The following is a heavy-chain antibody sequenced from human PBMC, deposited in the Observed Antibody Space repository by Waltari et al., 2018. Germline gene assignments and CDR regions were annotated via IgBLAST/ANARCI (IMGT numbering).Heavy chain of an antibody. CDR2: IWYDGSND. V-gene: IGHV3-33*01. D-gene: IGHD6-6*01. J-gene: IGHJ6*02. CDR3: VRSYGHISARPPDRYYGMDV. CDR1: DFHFNGYG. Sequence: QVKLVESGGGVVQPGRSLRLSCFASDFHFNGYGLHWVRQAPGKGLEWVAIIWYDGSNDYYADSVKGRFTISRDNSKNTLYLQMNSLRDEDTAVYYCVRSYGHISARPPDRYYGMDVWGHGTTVTVSS.